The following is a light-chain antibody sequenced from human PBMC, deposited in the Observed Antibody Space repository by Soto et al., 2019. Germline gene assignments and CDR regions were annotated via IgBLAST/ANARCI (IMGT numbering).Light chain of an antibody. V-gene: IGLV1-40*01. CDR2: ANT. Sequence: QSVLTQPPSVSGAPGQRLTISCTGSSSNIGAGYDVHWYQQLPGTAPKLLIYANTARPSGVPARFSGSKSGTSASLAINGLQTEDEADYYCQSYDSSLMGSVFGTGTKLTVL. CDR3: QSYDSSLMGSV. CDR1: SSNIGAGYD. J-gene: IGLJ1*01.